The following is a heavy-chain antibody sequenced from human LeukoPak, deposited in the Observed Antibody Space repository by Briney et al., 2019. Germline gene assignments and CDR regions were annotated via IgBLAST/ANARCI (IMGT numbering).Heavy chain of an antibody. CDR2: IYYSGST. CDR3: ARNPNRRGGAFDI. Sequence: SETLSLTCTVSGGSISTYYWSWIRQPPGKGLEWIGYIYYSGSTNYNPSLKSRVTISVDTSKNQFSLKLSSVTAADTAVYYCARNPNRRGGAFDIWGQGTMVTVSS. J-gene: IGHJ3*02. V-gene: IGHV4-59*01. CDR1: GGSISTYY. D-gene: IGHD2-15*01.